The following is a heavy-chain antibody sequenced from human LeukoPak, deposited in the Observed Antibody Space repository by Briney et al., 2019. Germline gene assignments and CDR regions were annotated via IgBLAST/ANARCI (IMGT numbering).Heavy chain of an antibody. V-gene: IGHV3-30*02. CDR1: GFTFSDYG. CDR3: TRGYYYYMDV. J-gene: IGHJ6*03. Sequence: GGSLRLSCVASGFTFSDYGMHWVRQAPGKGLEWVSLNRNDVSNKDYADSVKGRFTISRDNSKNTLYLQMNSLRGEDTAVYYCTRGYYYYMDVWGKGTTVTISS. CDR2: NRNDVSNK.